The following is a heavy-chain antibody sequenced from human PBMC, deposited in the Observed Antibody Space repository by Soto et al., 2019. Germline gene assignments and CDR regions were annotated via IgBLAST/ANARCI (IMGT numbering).Heavy chain of an antibody. CDR3: VRDGASLINLFFGMDV. J-gene: IGHJ6*02. V-gene: IGHV3-7*01. D-gene: IGHD2-8*01. Sequence: AESLRLSCAVSGVTFSGYWLSWIRQPPGKGLEWVANINPDGSVEYYAASLKGRFTISRDNARNSLYLQMNSLGAEDTAVYYCVRDGASLINLFFGMDVWGQGT. CDR2: INPDGSVE. CDR1: GVTFSGYW.